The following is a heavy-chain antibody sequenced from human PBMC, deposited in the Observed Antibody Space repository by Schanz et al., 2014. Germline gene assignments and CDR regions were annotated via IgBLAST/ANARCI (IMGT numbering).Heavy chain of an antibody. CDR3: VSQTGSPNY. CDR2: INSVGSNT. D-gene: IGHD6-13*01. CDR1: GFTFSSHW. J-gene: IGHJ4*02. Sequence: EVQLVQSGGGLVQPGGSLRLSCAASGFTFSSHWMHWVRQDPGKGLVWVARINSVGSNTDYADSVTGRFTISRDNSKSTLYVEMNSLRVEDTAVYFCVSQTGSPNYWGQGTLVTVSS. V-gene: IGHV3-74*01.